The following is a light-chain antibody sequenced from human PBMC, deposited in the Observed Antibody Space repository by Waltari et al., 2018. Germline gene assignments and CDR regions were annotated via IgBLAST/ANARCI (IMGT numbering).Light chain of an antibody. CDR3: QQYGTSPYT. V-gene: IGKV3-20*01. CDR2: GAS. CDR1: QSVSSTY. Sequence: EVVLTQSPGTLSLSPGERATLSCRASQSVSSTYFAWYQHKPGQAPRLLIYGASSRATGIPDRFSGSGSETDFTLTISRLEHEDFAVYYCQQYGTSPYTFGQGTKLEIK. J-gene: IGKJ2*01.